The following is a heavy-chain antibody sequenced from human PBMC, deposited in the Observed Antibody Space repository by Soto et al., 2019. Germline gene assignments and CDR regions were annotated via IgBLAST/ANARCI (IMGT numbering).Heavy chain of an antibody. J-gene: IGHJ6*02. CDR1: GFTFSSYA. CDR3: ARVVRGYSYGHRSEYCMDV. V-gene: IGHV3-30-3*01. D-gene: IGHD5-18*01. CDR2: ISYDGSNK. Sequence: QVQLVESGGGVVQPGRSLRLSCAASGFTFSSYAMHWVRQAPGKGLEWVAVISYDGSNKYYADSVKGRFTISRDNSKNKIYLQMNRLRAEDTAVYYCARVVRGYSYGHRSEYCMDVWGQGTTVTVSS.